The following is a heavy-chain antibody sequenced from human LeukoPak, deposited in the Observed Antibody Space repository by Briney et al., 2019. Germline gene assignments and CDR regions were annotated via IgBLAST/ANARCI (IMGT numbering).Heavy chain of an antibody. J-gene: IGHJ6*03. Sequence: ASVKVSCKASGYTFTSYSIHWVRQAPGQGLEWMGIINPSGASASYAQKFQGRVTMTRDMSTGTVYLELSSLRFDDTAVYYCARDWWFGDIYYMDVWGKGTTVTISS. D-gene: IGHD3-10*01. CDR3: ARDWWFGDIYYMDV. CDR1: GYTFTSYS. V-gene: IGHV1-46*01. CDR2: INPSGASA.